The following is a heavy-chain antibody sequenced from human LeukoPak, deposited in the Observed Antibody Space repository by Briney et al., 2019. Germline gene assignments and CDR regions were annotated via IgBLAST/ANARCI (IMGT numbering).Heavy chain of an antibody. V-gene: IGHV3-23*01. D-gene: IGHD6-13*01. Sequence: GGSLRLSCAASGFTFNSYAMSWVRQAPGKGLEWVSTISGGSTYYADSVKGRFTISRDNSKNTLYLQMNSLRAEDTAVYYCAKVPLYSSSWYSDDYWGQGTLVTVSS. CDR1: GFTFNSYA. CDR2: ISGGST. CDR3: AKVPLYSSSWYSDDY. J-gene: IGHJ4*02.